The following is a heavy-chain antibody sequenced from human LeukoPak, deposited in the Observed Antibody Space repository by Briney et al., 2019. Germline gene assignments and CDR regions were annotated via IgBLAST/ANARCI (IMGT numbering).Heavy chain of an antibody. J-gene: IGHJ3*02. V-gene: IGHV1-18*01. D-gene: IGHD4-11*01. CDR1: GYTFTSYG. Sequence: GASVKVSCKASGYTFTSYGISWVRQAPGQGLEWMGWISAYNGNTNYAQKLQGRVTMTTDTSTSTAYMELRSLRSDDTAVYYCARDLDLYSDYVSPADAFDIWGQGTMVTVSS. CDR3: ARDLDLYSDYVSPADAFDI. CDR2: ISAYNGNT.